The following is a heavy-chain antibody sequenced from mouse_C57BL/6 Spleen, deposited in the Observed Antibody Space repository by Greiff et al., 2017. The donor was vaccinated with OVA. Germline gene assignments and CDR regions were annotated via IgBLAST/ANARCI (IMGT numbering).Heavy chain of an antibody. CDR2: IYPGSGST. CDR1: GYTFTSYW. Sequence: QVQLKQPGAELVKPGASVKMSCKASGYTFTSYWITWVKQRPGQGLEWIGDIYPGSGSTNYNEKFKSKATLTVDTSSSTAYMQLSSLTSEDSAVYYCARVDYGSSHYAMDYWGQGTSVTVSS. V-gene: IGHV1-55*01. J-gene: IGHJ4*01. CDR3: ARVDYGSSHYAMDY. D-gene: IGHD1-1*01.